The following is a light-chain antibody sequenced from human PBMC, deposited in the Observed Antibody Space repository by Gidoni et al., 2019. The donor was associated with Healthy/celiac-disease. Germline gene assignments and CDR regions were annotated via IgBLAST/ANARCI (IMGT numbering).Light chain of an antibody. CDR1: QSLLHSNGYNY. CDR2: LGS. CDR3: MQATQTPYT. Sequence: DIVITQSPLSLPVTPGEPASISCRSSQSLLHSNGYNYLDWYLQKPGQSPQLLIYLGSNRASGVPDRFSGSGSGTDFTLKISRVEAEDVGVYYCMQATQTPYTFGQGTKLEIK. J-gene: IGKJ2*01. V-gene: IGKV2-28*01.